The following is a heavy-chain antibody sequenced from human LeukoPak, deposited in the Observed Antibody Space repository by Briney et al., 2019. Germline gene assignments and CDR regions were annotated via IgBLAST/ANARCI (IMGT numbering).Heavy chain of an antibody. V-gene: IGHV3-48*01. J-gene: IGHJ3*02. CDR2: ISSSSSTI. D-gene: IGHD2-2*01. CDR1: GFTFSSYS. Sequence: GGSLRLSCAASGFTFSSYSMNWVRQAPGKGLEWVSYISSSSSTIYYADSVKGRFTISRDNAKNSLYLQMNSLRAEDTAVYYCARETQADICSSTSCYNTGAFDIWGQGTMVTVSS. CDR3: ARETQADICSSTSCYNTGAFDI.